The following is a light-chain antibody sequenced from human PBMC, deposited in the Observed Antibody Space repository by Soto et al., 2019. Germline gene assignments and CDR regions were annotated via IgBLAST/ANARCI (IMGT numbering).Light chain of an antibody. J-gene: IGKJ5*01. CDR2: DAS. V-gene: IGKV3-11*01. CDR3: QQRSNWPPIT. Sequence: PGERAPLSCRASQSVSSYLAWYQQKPGQAPRLLIYDASNRATGIPARFSGSGSGTDFTLTISSLEPEDFAVYYCQQRSNWPPITFGQGTRLEIK. CDR1: QSVSSY.